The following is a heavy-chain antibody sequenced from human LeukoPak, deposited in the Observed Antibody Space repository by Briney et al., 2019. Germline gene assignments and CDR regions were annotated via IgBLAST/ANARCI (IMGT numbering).Heavy chain of an antibody. CDR1: GFTFNTYT. V-gene: IGHV3-21*01. J-gene: IGHJ4*02. D-gene: IGHD3-9*01. Sequence: GGSLRLSCAASGFTFNTYTMNWVRQAPGKGLEWVSSITASSTAIYSADSVKGRFTISRDNAKNFLYLQMNSLRAEDTAVYYCARTYYDILTGYSPYFDYWGQGILVTVSS. CDR3: ARTYYDILTGYSPYFDY. CDR2: ITASSTAI.